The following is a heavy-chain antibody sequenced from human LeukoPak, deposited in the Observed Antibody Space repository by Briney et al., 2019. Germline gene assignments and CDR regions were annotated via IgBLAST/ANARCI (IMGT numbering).Heavy chain of an antibody. CDR3: ARELRFVVVVAATRRYFDY. CDR1: GYTFTSYY. CDR2: INPSGGST. D-gene: IGHD2-15*01. V-gene: IGHV1-46*01. Sequence: GASVKVSCKASGYTFTSYYMHWVRQAPGQGPEWMGIINPSGGSTSYAQKFQGRVTMTRDTSTSTVYMELSSLRSEDTAVYYCARELRFVVVVAATRRYFDYWGQGTLVTVSS. J-gene: IGHJ4*02.